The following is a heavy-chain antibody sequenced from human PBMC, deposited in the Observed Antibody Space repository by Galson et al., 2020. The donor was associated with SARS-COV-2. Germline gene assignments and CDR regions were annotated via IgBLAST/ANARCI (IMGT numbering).Heavy chain of an antibody. CDR2: IRSTSSYI. V-gene: IGHV3-21*01. CDR1: GFTFTSYS. D-gene: IGHD3-10*01. CDR3: ARSPPYYGDHRYCDY. Sequence: TGGSLRLSCAASGFTFTSYSMNWVRQAPGKGLEWVSSIRSTSSYIYYADSVKGRFTISRDDARDSLYLQMNSLRDEDTAVYYCARSPPYYGDHRYCDYWGQGTLVTVSS. J-gene: IGHJ4*02.